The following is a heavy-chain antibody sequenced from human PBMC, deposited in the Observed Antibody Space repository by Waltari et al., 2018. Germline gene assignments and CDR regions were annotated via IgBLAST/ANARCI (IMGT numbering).Heavy chain of an antibody. D-gene: IGHD6-6*01. CDR1: GYTFTSYA. V-gene: IGHV1-3*03. J-gene: IGHJ3*02. CDR2: INAGNGNT. CDR3: ARAGEDSSSSGAFDI. Sequence: QVQLVQSGAEVKKPGASVKVSCKASGYTFTSYAIHWGRQAPGQRPEWMGWINAGNGNTKYAQEFQGRVTITRDTSASTAYMELSSLRSEDMAVYYCARAGEDSSSSGAFDIWGQGTMVTVSS.